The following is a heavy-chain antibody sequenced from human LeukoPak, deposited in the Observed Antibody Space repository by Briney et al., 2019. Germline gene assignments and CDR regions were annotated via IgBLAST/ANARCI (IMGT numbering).Heavy chain of an antibody. D-gene: IGHD6-6*01. CDR3: AKDFSRAARLDAFDI. V-gene: IGHV3-23*01. J-gene: IGHJ3*02. Sequence: GGSLRLSRAASGFTFSNYAMNWVRQAPGKGLEWVSGIRVNDETYYADSVKGRFTISRDNSENTLYLQMGGLRAEDTAVYYCAKDFSRAARLDAFDIWGQGTMVTVSS. CDR2: IRVNDET. CDR1: GFTFSNYA.